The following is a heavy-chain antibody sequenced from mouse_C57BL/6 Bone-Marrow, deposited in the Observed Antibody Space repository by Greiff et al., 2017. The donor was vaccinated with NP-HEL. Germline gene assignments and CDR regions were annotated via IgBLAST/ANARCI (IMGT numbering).Heavy chain of an antibody. CDR2: IYPRSGNT. Sequence: VQLQQSGAELARPGASVKLSCKASGYTFTSYGISWVKQRTGQGLEGIGEIYPRSGNTYYNEKFNGKATLTADKSSSTAYMELRSLTSEDSAVYFCATPYYYGSGGFAYWGQGTLVTVSA. CDR3: ATPYYYGSGGFAY. D-gene: IGHD1-1*01. CDR1: GYTFTSYG. V-gene: IGHV1-81*01. J-gene: IGHJ3*01.